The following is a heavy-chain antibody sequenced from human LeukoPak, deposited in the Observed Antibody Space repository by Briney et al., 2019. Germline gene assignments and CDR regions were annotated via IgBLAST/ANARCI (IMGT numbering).Heavy chain of an antibody. CDR1: GGTFSSYA. D-gene: IGHD3-22*01. V-gene: IGHV1-69*01. Sequence: SVKVSCKXSGGTFSSYAISWVRQAPGQGLEWMGGIIPIFGTANYSQKFQGRVTITADESTSTAYMELSSLRSEDTAVYYCARGYYYDSSAQDPPLNYYYYYYMDVWGKGTTVTVSS. J-gene: IGHJ6*03. CDR3: ARGYYYDSSAQDPPLNYYYYYYMDV. CDR2: IIPIFGTA.